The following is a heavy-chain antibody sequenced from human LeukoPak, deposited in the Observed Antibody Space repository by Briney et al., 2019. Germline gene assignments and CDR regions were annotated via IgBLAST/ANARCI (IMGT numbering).Heavy chain of an antibody. J-gene: IGHJ4*02. V-gene: IGHV1-69*05. CDR3: ARGLIGELLN. D-gene: IGHD3-10*01. Sequence: ASVKVSCKASGGTFSSYAISWVRQAPGQGLEWMGGIIPIFGTADYAQKFQGRVTITTDESTSTAYMELSSLRSEDSAVYYCARGLIGELLNWGQGTLVTVSS. CDR1: GGTFSSYA. CDR2: IIPIFGTA.